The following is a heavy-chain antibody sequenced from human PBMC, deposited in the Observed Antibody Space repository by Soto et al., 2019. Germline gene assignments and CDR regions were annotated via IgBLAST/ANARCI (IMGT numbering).Heavy chain of an antibody. D-gene: IGHD1-7*01. CDR3: AREYNWNYVGFDY. V-gene: IGHV4-39*02. CDR2: IYYSGST. Sequence: SETLSLTCTVSGGSISSSSYYWGWIRQPPGKGLEWIGSIYYSGSTYYNPSLKSRVTISVDTSKSQFSLKLSSVTAADTAVYYCAREYNWNYVGFDYWGQGTLVTVSS. CDR1: GGSISSSSYY. J-gene: IGHJ4*02.